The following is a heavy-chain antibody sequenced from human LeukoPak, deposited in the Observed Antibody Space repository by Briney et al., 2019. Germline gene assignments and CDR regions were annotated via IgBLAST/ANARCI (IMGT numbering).Heavy chain of an antibody. Sequence: SQTLSLTCTVSGGSISGDYYWSWIRQPPGKGLEWIGYIYYSGSTHYHPSLKSRVTISVDTSKNQFSLKLSSVTAADTAVYYCARDRGWLHYYDNSGYHFDYWGQGTLVTVSS. CDR3: ARDRGWLHYYDNSGYHFDY. D-gene: IGHD3-22*01. CDR2: IYYSGST. V-gene: IGHV4-30-4*01. CDR1: GGSISGDYY. J-gene: IGHJ4*02.